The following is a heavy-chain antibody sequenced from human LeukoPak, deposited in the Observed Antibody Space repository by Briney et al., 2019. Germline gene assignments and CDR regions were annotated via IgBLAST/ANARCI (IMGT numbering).Heavy chain of an antibody. CDR2: IYYSGST. V-gene: IGHV4-39*01. CDR1: GGSISSSSYY. J-gene: IGHJ6*03. D-gene: IGHD2-15*01. Sequence: SETLSLTCTVSGGSISSSSYYWGWIRQPPGKGLEWIGSIYYSGSTYYNPSLKSRVTISVDTSKNQFSLKLSSVTAADTAVYYCARGYCSGGSCYSISYYYYYMDVWGKGTTVTISS. CDR3: ARGYCSGGSCYSISYYYYYMDV.